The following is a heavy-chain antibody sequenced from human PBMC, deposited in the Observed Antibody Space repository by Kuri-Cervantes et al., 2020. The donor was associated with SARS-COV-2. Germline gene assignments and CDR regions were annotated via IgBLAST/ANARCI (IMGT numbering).Heavy chain of an antibody. CDR3: AREVVVPAAGFDP. V-gene: IGHV3-23*01. CDR2: ISGSGGST. D-gene: IGHD2-2*01. Sequence: GGSLRLSCAASGFTFDDYAMHWVRQAPGKGLEWVSGISGSGGSTYYADSVKGRFTISGDNSKNTLYLQMNSLRAEDTAVYYCAREVVVPAAGFDPWGQGTLVTVSS. J-gene: IGHJ5*02. CDR1: GFTFDDYA.